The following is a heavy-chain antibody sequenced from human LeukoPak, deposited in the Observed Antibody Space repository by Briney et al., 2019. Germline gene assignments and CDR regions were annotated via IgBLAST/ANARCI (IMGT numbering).Heavy chain of an antibody. CDR1: GFTFSSYA. Sequence: AGGSLRLSCAACGFTFSSYAMSWVRQAPGKGLEWVSAISGSGGSTYYADSVKGRFTISRDNSKNTLYLQMNSLRAEDTAVYYCAKAYCGGDCYSDYYYYMDVWGKGTTVTVSS. V-gene: IGHV3-23*01. D-gene: IGHD2-21*02. J-gene: IGHJ6*03. CDR2: ISGSGGST. CDR3: AKAYCGGDCYSDYYYYMDV.